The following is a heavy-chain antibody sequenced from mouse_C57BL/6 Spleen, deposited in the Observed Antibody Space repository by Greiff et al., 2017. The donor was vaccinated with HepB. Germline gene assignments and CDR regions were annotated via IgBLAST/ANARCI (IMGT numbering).Heavy chain of an antibody. D-gene: IGHD1-1*01. CDR3: ARSYYYGSRHFAY. CDR2: INPSPGGT. CDR1: GYSFPGYY. Sequence: EVQLQQSGPELVKPGASVQISCTASGYSFPGYYMNWVKQSPEKSLEWIGEINPSPGGTTYNQKFKAKATLTVDKSSSTAYMQLKSLTSEDSAVYYCARSYYYGSRHFAYWGQGTLVTVSA. V-gene: IGHV1-42*01. J-gene: IGHJ3*01.